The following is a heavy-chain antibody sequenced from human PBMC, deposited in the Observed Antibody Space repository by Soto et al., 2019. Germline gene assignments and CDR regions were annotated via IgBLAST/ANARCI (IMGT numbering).Heavy chain of an antibody. D-gene: IGHD3-22*01. CDR2: ISAYNGNT. Sequence: QVQLVQSGAEVKKPGASVKVSCKASGYTFTSYGISWVRQAPGQGLEWMGWISAYNGNTNYAQKLQGRVTMTTDTSTSTDYMELRSLRSDDTAVYYCAREMNYYDSSGYPDYWGQGTLVTVSS. V-gene: IGHV1-18*01. J-gene: IGHJ4*02. CDR3: AREMNYYDSSGYPDY. CDR1: GYTFTSYG.